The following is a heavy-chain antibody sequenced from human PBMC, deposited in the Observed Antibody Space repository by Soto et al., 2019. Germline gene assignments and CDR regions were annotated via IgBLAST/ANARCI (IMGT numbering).Heavy chain of an antibody. CDR1: CGNIRNRGYY. Sequence: TVACGNIRNRGYYWSFNNKPPGKGLEWIGYIYYSGSTYYNPSLKSRVTKPVDTSKNQFSLKLSSVTAADTAVYYCARLVQLLQGRWFDSWGQGTLVTVSS. D-gene: IGHD1-1*01. CDR3: ARLVQLLQGRWFDS. V-gene: IGHV4-30-4*08. CDR2: IYYSGST. J-gene: IGHJ5*01.